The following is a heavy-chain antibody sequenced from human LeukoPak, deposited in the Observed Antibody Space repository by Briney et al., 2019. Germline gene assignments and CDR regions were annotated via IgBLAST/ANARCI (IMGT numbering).Heavy chain of an antibody. Sequence: GGSLRLSCAASGFTFSSYGMHWVRQAPGKGLEWVAVMWYDGSNKYYADSVKGRFTISRDNSKNTLYLQMNSLRAEDTAVYYCARRYCSGGSCYKGIDYWGQGTLVTVSS. D-gene: IGHD2-15*01. J-gene: IGHJ4*02. CDR1: GFTFSSYG. CDR3: ARRYCSGGSCYKGIDY. V-gene: IGHV3-33*01. CDR2: MWYDGSNK.